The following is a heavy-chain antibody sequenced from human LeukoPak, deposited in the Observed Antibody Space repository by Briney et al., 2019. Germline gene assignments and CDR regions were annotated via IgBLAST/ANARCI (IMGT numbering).Heavy chain of an antibody. CDR1: GFTFSNYA. CDR2: ISGSGGGT. Sequence: GGSLRLSCAASGFTFSNYAMNWVRQAPGKGLEWVSGISGSGGGTSYADSVKGRFTISRDNSKNTLFLQMNSLRAEDTAVYYCVKEFGGYAYGAYFDYWGRGTLVTVSS. D-gene: IGHD4/OR15-4a*01. J-gene: IGHJ4*02. CDR3: VKEFGGYAYGAYFDY. V-gene: IGHV3-23*01.